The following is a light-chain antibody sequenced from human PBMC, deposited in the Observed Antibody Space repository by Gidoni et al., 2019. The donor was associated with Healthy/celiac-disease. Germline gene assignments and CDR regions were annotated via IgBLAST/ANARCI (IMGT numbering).Light chain of an antibody. CDR3: QQYDNLLIT. V-gene: IGKV1-33*01. CDR2: DAS. Sequence: DFQMTQSPSSLSASVGDRVTITCQASQDISNYLNWYQQKPGKAPKLLIYDASNLETGVPSRFSGSGSGTDVTFTISSLQPEDIATYYCQQYDNLLITFGQGTRLEIK. J-gene: IGKJ5*01. CDR1: QDISNY.